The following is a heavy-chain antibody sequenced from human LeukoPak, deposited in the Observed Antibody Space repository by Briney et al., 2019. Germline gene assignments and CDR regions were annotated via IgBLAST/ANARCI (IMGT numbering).Heavy chain of an antibody. CDR1: GFTFSNFA. Sequence: QTGRSLRLSCAASGFTFSNFAMYWVRQAPGKGLEWVAVIAYDGINKYSAGRFTISRDNSKNTLYPQMNSLRAEDTAVYYCARDRSVDDYVWGSYRLSKYYFDYWGQGTLVTVSS. D-gene: IGHD3-16*02. V-gene: IGHV3-30-3*01. CDR2: IAYDGINK. J-gene: IGHJ4*02. CDR3: ARDRSVDDYVWGSYRLSKYYFDY.